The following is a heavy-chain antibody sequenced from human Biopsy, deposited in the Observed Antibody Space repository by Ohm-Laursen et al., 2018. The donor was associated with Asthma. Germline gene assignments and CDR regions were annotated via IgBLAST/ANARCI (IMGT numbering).Heavy chain of an antibody. CDR3: ARKAGSCISRTCYSLDF. V-gene: IGHV1-69*13. J-gene: IGHJ4*02. CDR2: INSVFGTT. D-gene: IGHD2-2*01. Sequence: ASAKVSCKSLGGTFNTYVIGWVRQAPGQGLEWMGGINSVFGTTTYPQKFQDRVTITADDSTNTVYMELSSLRSEDTAVYYCARKAGSCISRTCYSLDFWGQGTLVTVSS. CDR1: GGTFNTYV.